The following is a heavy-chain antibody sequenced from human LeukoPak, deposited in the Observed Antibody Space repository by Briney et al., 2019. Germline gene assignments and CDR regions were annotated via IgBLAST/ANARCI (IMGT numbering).Heavy chain of an antibody. CDR1: GGSISSYY. V-gene: IGHV4-59*01. CDR2: IYYSGST. J-gene: IGHJ4*02. D-gene: IGHD1-1*01. CDR3: ARINWNPDY. Sequence: PSETLSLTCTVSGGSISSYYWSWLRQPPGKGLEWIGYIYYSGSTNYNPSLKSRVTISVDTSKNQFSLKLSSVTAADTAVYYCARINWNPDYWGQGTLVTVSS.